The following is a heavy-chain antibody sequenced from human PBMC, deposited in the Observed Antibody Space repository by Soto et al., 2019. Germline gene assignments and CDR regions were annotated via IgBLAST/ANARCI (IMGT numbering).Heavy chain of an antibody. Sequence: GGSLRLSCAASGFTFSGRGMHWVRQAPGKGLEWVTIISNDGRSKYYADSVKGRFTISRDNSKDMLYLQMNSLRAEDTAVYYCAKERDSGDFSFDYWGQGTLVTVS. D-gene: IGHD4-17*01. CDR1: GFTFSGRG. CDR3: AKERDSGDFSFDY. CDR2: ISNDGRSK. J-gene: IGHJ4*02. V-gene: IGHV3-30*18.